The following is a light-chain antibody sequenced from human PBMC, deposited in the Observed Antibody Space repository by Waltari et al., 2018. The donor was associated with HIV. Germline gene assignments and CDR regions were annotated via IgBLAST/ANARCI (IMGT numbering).Light chain of an antibody. J-gene: IGLJ2*01. V-gene: IGLV2-14*03. CDR2: QIN. CDR3: SSFTSDATVL. CDR1: RSYVGGYQY. Sequence: QSALTQPASVSGSPGQAVNISCTGTRSYVGGYQYVPWYQQQPGKVPKFLIFQINNRASGVSSRFSGSKAGNTATLTISGLQAEDEADYYCSSFTSDATVLFGGGTKLTV.